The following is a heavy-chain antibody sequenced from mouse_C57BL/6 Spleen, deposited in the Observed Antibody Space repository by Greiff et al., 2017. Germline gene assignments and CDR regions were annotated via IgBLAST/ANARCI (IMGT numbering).Heavy chain of an antibody. CDR3: ARGGSNYAMDY. V-gene: IGHV2-2*01. Sequence: VQLQQSGPGLVQPSPSLSITCTVSGFSLTSYGVHWVRQSPGKGLEWLGVIWSGGSTDYNAAIISRLSISKDNSKSQVFFKMNSLQADDTAIYYCARGGSNYAMDYWGQGTSVTVSS. J-gene: IGHJ4*01. CDR2: IWSGGST. D-gene: IGHD1-1*01. CDR1: GFSLTSYG.